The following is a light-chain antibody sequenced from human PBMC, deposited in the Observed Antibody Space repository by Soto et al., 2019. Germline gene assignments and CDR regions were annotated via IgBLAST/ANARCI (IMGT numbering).Light chain of an antibody. Sequence: QLVLTQSSSASASLGSSVKLTCTLSSGHSSYIIAWHQQQPGKAPRYLMKLEGSGSYNKGSGVPDRFSGSSAGADRYLTISNLQYEDEADDYRETWDSNSWVFGGGTNVTVL. CDR3: ETWDSNSWV. CDR2: LEGSGSY. J-gene: IGLJ3*02. V-gene: IGLV4-60*02. CDR1: SGHSSYI.